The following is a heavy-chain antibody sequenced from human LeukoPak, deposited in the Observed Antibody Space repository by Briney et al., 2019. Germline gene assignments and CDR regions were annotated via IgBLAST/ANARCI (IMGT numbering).Heavy chain of an antibody. Sequence: PSETLSLTCTVSGYSISSGDYWGWIRPPPRKGLEWIGSIYHSGSTYYNPSLKSRVTISVDTSKNQFSLKLSSVTAADTAVYYCARAYGDYVSYYYYYMDVWGKGTTVTVSS. CDR3: ARAYGDYVSYYYYYMDV. D-gene: IGHD4-17*01. CDR2: IYHSGST. J-gene: IGHJ6*03. V-gene: IGHV4-38-2*02. CDR1: GYSISSGDY.